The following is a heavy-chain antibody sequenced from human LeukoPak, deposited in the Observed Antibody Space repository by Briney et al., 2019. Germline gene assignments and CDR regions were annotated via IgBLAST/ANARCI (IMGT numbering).Heavy chain of an antibody. CDR3: ARDSSYRRGTSSIAAAGHFDY. CDR1: GGSISSSNW. Sequence: SGTLSLTCAVSGGSISSSNWWSWVRQPPGKGLEWIGEIYHSGSTNYNPSLKSRVTISVDKSKNQFSLKLSSVTAADTAVYYCARDSSYRRGTSSIAAAGHFDYWGQGTLVTVSS. J-gene: IGHJ4*02. CDR2: IYHSGST. V-gene: IGHV4-4*02. D-gene: IGHD6-13*01.